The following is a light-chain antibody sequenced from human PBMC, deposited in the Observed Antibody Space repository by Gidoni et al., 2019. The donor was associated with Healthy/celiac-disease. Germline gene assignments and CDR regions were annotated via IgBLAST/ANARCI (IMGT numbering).Light chain of an antibody. CDR2: SNS. CDR3: QSYDSSLFWV. CDR1: SSNIGAGYD. V-gene: IGLV1-40*01. J-gene: IGLJ3*02. Sequence: QSVLTQPPSVSGAPGHRVTISCTGSSSNIGAGYDVHWYQQLPGTAPKLLIYSNSNRPSGVPDRFSGSKSGTSASLAITGLQAEDEADYYCQSYDSSLFWVFGGGTKLTVL.